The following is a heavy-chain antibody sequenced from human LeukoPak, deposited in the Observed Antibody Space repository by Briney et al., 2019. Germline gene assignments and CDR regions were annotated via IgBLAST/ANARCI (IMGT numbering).Heavy chain of an antibody. V-gene: IGHV4-59*01. CDR3: ACLTTADAFDI. J-gene: IGHJ3*02. CDR1: GGSISSYY. D-gene: IGHD3-22*01. CDR2: IYDSGST. Sequence: PSEALSLTCTVSGGSISSYYWSWIRQPPGKGLEWIGYIYDSGSTNYNPSLKSRVTISVDTSKNQFSLKLSSVTAADTAVYYCACLTTADAFDIWGQGTMVTVSS.